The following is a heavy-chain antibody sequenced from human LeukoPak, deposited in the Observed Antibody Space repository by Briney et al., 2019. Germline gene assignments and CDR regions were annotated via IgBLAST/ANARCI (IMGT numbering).Heavy chain of an antibody. CDR2: PYHSDST. CDR3: VRDRGSSGYFSGWFDA. D-gene: IGHD6-19*01. CDR1: GYSISSGYY. Sequence: PSETLSLNCVVSGYSISSGYYWGWIRRPPGKGLEWIASPYHSDSTYYNPSLKSRVTISVDTSKNHFSLKLSSVTAADTAVYYCVRDRGSSGYFSGWFDAWGQGTLVTVSS. J-gene: IGHJ5*02. V-gene: IGHV4-38-2*02.